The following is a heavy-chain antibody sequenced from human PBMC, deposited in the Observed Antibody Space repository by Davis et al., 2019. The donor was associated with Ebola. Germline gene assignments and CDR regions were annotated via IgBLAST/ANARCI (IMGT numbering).Heavy chain of an antibody. J-gene: IGHJ3*02. CDR3: ASCLHYYDSSGYRDAFDI. CDR2: IYTSGST. CDR1: GGSISSYY. V-gene: IGHV4-4*07. D-gene: IGHD3-22*01. Sequence: PSETLSLTCTVSGGSISSYYWSWIRQPAGKGLEWIGRIYTSGSTNYNPSLKSRVTMSVDTSKNQFSLKLSSVTAADTAVYYCASCLHYYDSSGYRDAFDIWGQGTMVTVSS.